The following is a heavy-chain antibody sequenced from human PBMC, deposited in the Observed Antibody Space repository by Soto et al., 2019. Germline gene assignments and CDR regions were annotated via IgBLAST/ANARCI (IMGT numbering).Heavy chain of an antibody. V-gene: IGHV1-18*04. CDR2: ISAYNGNT. D-gene: IGHD6-19*01. J-gene: IGHJ4*01. CDR3: ATISSANSGWLPDY. CDR1: GYTFTSYG. Sequence: ASVKVSCKASGYTFTSYGISWVRQAPGQGLEWMGWISAYNGNTKYAQKLQGRVTLTTDTSTSTAYMELRSLRSDDTAVYYCATISSANSGWLPDYWGQGPLVTVSS.